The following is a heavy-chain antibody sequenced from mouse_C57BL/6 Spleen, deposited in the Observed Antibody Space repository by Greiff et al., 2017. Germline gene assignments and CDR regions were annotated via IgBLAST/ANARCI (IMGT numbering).Heavy chain of an antibody. CDR3: VGELTWFAY. Sequence: EVHLVESGGGLVQPKGSLKLSCAASGFTFNTYAMHWVRQAPGKGLEWVARIRSKSSNYATYYADSVKDRFTISRDDSQSMLYLQMNDLKTEDTAIYYCVGELTWFAYWGQGTLVTVSA. J-gene: IGHJ3*01. V-gene: IGHV10-3*01. CDR1: GFTFNTYA. CDR2: IRSKSSNYAT.